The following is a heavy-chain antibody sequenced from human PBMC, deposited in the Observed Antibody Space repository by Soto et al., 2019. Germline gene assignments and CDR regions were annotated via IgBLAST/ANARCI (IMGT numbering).Heavy chain of an antibody. CDR2: IYQSGST. Sequence: SETLSLTCAVSGGSISSSNWWSWVRQPPGKGLEWIGEIYQSGSTNYNPSLKSRVTISVDKSKNQFSLKLSSVTAADTAVYYCATMAVAGNGGSYYYYGMDVWGQGTTVTVSS. J-gene: IGHJ6*02. CDR1: GGSISSSNW. V-gene: IGHV4-4*02. CDR3: ATMAVAGNGGSYYYYGMDV. D-gene: IGHD6-19*01.